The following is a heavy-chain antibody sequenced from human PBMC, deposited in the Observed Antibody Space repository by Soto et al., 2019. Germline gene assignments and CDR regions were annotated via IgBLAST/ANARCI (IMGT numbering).Heavy chain of an antibody. V-gene: IGHV3-23*01. CDR2: ISGSGGST. CDR1: GFTFSTYA. CDR3: AKVSSAWYAGFFDL. Sequence: PGGSLRLSCAASGFTFSTYAMSWVRQAPGEGLEWVSSISGSGGSTYYADSVKGRFTISRDNSMNTLYLQMNTLRAEDTAVYHCAKVSSAWYAGFFDLWGQGTLVTVSS. J-gene: IGHJ4*02. D-gene: IGHD2-8*01.